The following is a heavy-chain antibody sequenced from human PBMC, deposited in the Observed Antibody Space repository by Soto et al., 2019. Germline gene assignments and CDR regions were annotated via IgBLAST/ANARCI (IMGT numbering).Heavy chain of an antibody. CDR1: GGTFSSYA. Sequence: QVQLVQSGAEVKKPGSSVKVSCKASGGTFSSYAISWVRQAPGQGLEWMGGIIPIFGTANYAQKFQGRVTITADESTSTAYMELSSLRSEDTAVYYCAREDLDIVVVVAANHYYYGMDVWVQGTTVTVSS. V-gene: IGHV1-69*01. D-gene: IGHD2-15*01. CDR3: AREDLDIVVVVAANHYYYGMDV. CDR2: IIPIFGTA. J-gene: IGHJ6*02.